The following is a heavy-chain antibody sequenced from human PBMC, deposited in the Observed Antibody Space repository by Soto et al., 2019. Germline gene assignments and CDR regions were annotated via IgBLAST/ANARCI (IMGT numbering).Heavy chain of an antibody. Sequence: GGSLRLSCAAYGFTFDDYAMHWVRQAPGKGLEWVSGISWNSGSIGYADSVKGRFTISRDNAKNSLYLQMNSLRAEDTALYYCAKKGTWNVDGDPFDIWGQGTMVTVSS. CDR3: AKKGTWNVDGDPFDI. CDR1: GFTFDDYA. CDR2: ISWNSGSI. D-gene: IGHD1-1*01. J-gene: IGHJ3*02. V-gene: IGHV3-9*01.